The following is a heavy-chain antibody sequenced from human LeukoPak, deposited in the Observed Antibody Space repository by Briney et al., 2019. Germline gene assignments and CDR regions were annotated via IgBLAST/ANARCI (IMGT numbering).Heavy chain of an antibody. CDR3: ARVYCSSTSCYALELAFDI. J-gene: IGHJ3*02. V-gene: IGHV3-21*01. Sequence: PGGSLRLSCAASGFTFSSYEMNWVRQAPGKGLEWVSSISSSSSYIYYADSVKGRFTISRDNAKNSLYLQMNSLRAEDTAVYYCARVYCSSTSCYALELAFDIWGQGTMVTVSS. CDR1: GFTFSSYE. D-gene: IGHD2-2*01. CDR2: ISSSSSYI.